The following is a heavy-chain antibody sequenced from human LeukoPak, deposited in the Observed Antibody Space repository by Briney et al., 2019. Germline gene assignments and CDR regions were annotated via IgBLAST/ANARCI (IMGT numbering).Heavy chain of an antibody. D-gene: IGHD6-25*01. CDR1: GVSFDSYT. Sequence: SVKVSCKASGVSFDSYTFNWVRQAPGQGLQWMGRIIPILNTPNYAQNFQGRVAITADKSTSTAYMELSSLRSEDTAIYYCARAYYGGLAASGPFDFWGQGTLVTVSS. CDR2: IIPILNTP. V-gene: IGHV1-69*08. J-gene: IGHJ4*02. CDR3: ARAYYGGLAASGPFDF.